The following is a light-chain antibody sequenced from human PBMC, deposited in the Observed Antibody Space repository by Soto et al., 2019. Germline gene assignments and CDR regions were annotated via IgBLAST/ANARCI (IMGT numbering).Light chain of an antibody. CDR2: LGS. V-gene: IGKV2-28*01. CDR3: MQALQTPT. CDR1: QSLLHSNGYNY. J-gene: IGKJ1*01. Sequence: EIVITQSPLSLPFSPVDPASISCRSSQSLLHSNGYNYLDWYLQKPGQSPQLLIYLGSNRASGVPDRFSGSGSGTDFTLKISRVEAEDVGVYYCMQALQTPTFGQGTKVDI.